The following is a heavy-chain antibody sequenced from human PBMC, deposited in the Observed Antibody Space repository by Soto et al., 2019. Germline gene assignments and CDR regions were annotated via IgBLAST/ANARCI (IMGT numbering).Heavy chain of an antibody. V-gene: IGHV4-59*01. D-gene: IGHD3-22*01. J-gene: IGHJ6*02. CDR1: GGSISSYY. CDR2: IYYSGST. Sequence: SETLSLTCTVSGGSISSYYWSWIRQPPGKGLEWIGYIYYSGSTNYNPSLKSRVTISVDTSKNQFSLKLSSVTAADTAVYYCARGRWGTYYYDSSGPVHYYYYGMDVWGQGTTVTSP. CDR3: ARGRWGTYYYDSSGPVHYYYYGMDV.